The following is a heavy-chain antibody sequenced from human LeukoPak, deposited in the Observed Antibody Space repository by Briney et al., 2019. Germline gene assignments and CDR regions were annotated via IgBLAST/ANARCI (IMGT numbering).Heavy chain of an antibody. CDR1: GFTFSSYN. CDR3: ARDADAEDDYGDYDALHYYGMHV. J-gene: IGHJ6*02. Sequence: GGSLRLSCAASGFTFSSYNMNWVRQAPGKGLEWVSYISSSSSTIYYADSVKGRFTISRDNAKNSLYLQMKSLRAEDTAVYYCARDADAEDDYGDYDALHYYGMHVWGQGTTVTVPS. V-gene: IGHV3-48*01. D-gene: IGHD4-17*01. CDR2: ISSSSSTI.